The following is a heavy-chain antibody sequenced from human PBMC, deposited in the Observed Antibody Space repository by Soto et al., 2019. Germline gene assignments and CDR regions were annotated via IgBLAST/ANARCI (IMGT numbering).Heavy chain of an antibody. Sequence: EVQLVESGGGLVQPGGSLRLSCAASGFTFTTYWMSWVRQAPGKGLEWVANIKEDGSEKYYVDSVKGRFTISRDNAKNSLYVQMNSLRAEDTAVYYCARGITIFGGGSWFDPWGQGTLVTGSS. V-gene: IGHV3-7*05. CDR1: GFTFTTYW. J-gene: IGHJ5*02. CDR3: ARGITIFGGGSWFDP. D-gene: IGHD3-3*01. CDR2: IKEDGSEK.